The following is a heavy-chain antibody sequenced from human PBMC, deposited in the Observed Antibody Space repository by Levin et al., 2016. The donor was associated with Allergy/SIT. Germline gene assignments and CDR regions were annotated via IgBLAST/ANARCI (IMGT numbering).Heavy chain of an antibody. CDR1: GFSFSSHH. V-gene: IGHV3-23*01. Sequence: GESLKISCAASGFSFSSHHMCWVRQAPGKGLEYISCISGSGDQTYYADPVKGRFTISRDNPTNMVYLQMSGLRAEDTAVHYCARRSSTWEFDYWGQGTLVTVSS. D-gene: IGHD6-13*01. CDR3: ARRSSTWEFDY. J-gene: IGHJ4*02. CDR2: ISGSGDQT.